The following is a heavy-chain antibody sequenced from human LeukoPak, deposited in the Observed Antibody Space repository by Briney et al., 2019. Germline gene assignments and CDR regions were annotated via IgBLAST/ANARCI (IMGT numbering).Heavy chain of an antibody. V-gene: IGHV3-48*02. D-gene: IGHD3-10*01. CDR3: SSFRDY. CDR1: RFTFSSYS. J-gene: IGHJ4*02. Sequence: GGSLRLSCAASRFTFSSYSMNWVSQAPGKGLEWVSYISSSSSTIYYADSVKGRFTISRDNAKNSLYLQMNSLRDEDTAVYYCSSFRDYWGQGTLVTVSS. CDR2: ISSSSSTI.